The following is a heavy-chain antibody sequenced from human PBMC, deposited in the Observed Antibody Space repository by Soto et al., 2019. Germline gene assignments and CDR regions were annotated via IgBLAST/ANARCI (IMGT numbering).Heavy chain of an antibody. J-gene: IGHJ4*02. CDR3: ARGGPSGPLDY. CDR1: GYTSTSYA. Sequence: QVQLVQSGAEVKKPGASVKVSCKASGYTSTSYARLWVRKPPGQRLEWMGWINAGNGNTKYSQKFQGRVTITRDTSASTAYMELSSLRSEDTAVYYCARGGPSGPLDYWGQGTLVTVSS. V-gene: IGHV1-3*01. CDR2: INAGNGNT. D-gene: IGHD2-15*01.